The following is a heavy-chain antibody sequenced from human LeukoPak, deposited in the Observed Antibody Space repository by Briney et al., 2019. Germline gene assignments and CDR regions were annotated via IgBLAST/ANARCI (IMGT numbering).Heavy chain of an antibody. J-gene: IGHJ4*02. CDR2: INHSGST. Sequence: SETLSLTCAVYGGSFSGYYWGWIRPPPGKGLDWIGEINHSGSTNYNPSLKSRVTISVDTSKNQFSLKLSSVTAADTAVYYCARGFTIFGVVKGPNGYWGQGTLVTVSS. V-gene: IGHV4-34*01. D-gene: IGHD3-3*01. CDR3: ARGFTIFGVVKGPNGY. CDR1: GGSFSGYY.